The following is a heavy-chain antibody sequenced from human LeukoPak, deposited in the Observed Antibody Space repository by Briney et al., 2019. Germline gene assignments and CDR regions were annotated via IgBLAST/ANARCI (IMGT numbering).Heavy chain of an antibody. CDR3: ARSSRYWGGFFMDV. J-gene: IGHJ6*03. Sequence: PSETLSLTCSVSGASISSGSNYWGWIRQPPGKTLEWIGSIYSSGSTYYNPSLKSRVIIIIDTPKNHFSLTLSSVTAADTAVYYCARSSRYWGGFFMDVWGTGTTVTISS. CDR2: IYSSGST. V-gene: IGHV4-39*07. CDR1: GASISSGSNY. D-gene: IGHD3-3*01.